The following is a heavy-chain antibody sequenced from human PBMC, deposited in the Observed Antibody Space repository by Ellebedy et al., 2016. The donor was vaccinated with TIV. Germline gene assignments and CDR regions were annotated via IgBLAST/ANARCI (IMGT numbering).Heavy chain of an antibody. CDR2: IKQDGSEM. V-gene: IGHV3-7*03. J-gene: IGHJ5*02. CDR1: GFAFYSHW. D-gene: IGHD3-22*01. CDR3: ARGSSDPWDYYYPPP. Sequence: PGGSLRLSCAASGFAFYSHWMTWVRQAPGKGLEWVANIKQDGSEMYYVDSVKGRFTISRDNAKNSLYLQMNSLRAADTAVYYCARGSSDPWDYYYPPPWGQGTLVTVSS.